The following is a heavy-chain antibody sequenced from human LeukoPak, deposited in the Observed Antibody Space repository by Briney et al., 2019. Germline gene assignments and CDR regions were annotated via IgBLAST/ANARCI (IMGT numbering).Heavy chain of an antibody. J-gene: IGHJ4*02. CDR3: ARGRRWLQLKFYFDY. D-gene: IGHD5-24*01. V-gene: IGHV4-34*01. Sequence: SETLSLTCAVYGGSFSGYYWSWIRQPPGKGLEWIGEINHSGSTNYNPSLKSRVTISVDTSKNQFSLKLSSVTAADTAVHYCARGRRWLQLKFYFDYWGQGTLVTVSS. CDR1: GGSFSGYY. CDR2: INHSGST.